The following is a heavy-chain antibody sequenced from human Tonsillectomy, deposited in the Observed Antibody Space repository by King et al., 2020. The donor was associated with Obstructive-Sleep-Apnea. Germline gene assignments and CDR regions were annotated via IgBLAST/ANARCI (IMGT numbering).Heavy chain of an antibody. CDR1: GGSISSHD. CDR3: ARMKQGQQLNYYFHV. D-gene: IGHD4-11*01. V-gene: IGHV4-59*11. Sequence: VQLQESGPGLVKPSETLSLTCSVSGGSISSHDWSWIRQSPGKGVEWIGCIYGSGGTNYSPSLKTRVSISADPSRKQFTLRLRSVSDADTAVYYCARMKQGQQLNYYFHVWGQGTLVTVSS. CDR2: IYGSGGT. J-gene: IGHJ4*02.